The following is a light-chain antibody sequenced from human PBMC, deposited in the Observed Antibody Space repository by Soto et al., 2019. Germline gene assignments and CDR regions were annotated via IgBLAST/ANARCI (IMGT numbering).Light chain of an antibody. Sequence: QSALTQPASVSGSPGQSITISCTGTSSDVGFYNYVSWYQQHPGKAPKLMIYEVNNRPSGVSNRFSGSKSGNTASLTISGLRAEDEADYHCSSYTSTNTPGLFGGGTKLTVL. V-gene: IGLV2-14*01. CDR1: SSDVGFYNY. CDR2: EVN. CDR3: SSYTSTNTPGL. J-gene: IGLJ2*01.